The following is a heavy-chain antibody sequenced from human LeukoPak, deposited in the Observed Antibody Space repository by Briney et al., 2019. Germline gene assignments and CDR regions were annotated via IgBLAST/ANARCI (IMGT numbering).Heavy chain of an antibody. Sequence: PGGAVRLSCAACGLIFSHHSLHWVRQAPGKGLVWVSHISFDGGSTSYADSAKGRFTISRDDAKNTVYLQLNSLRVEDTAVYYCARALLGATKPTANRGFDFWGQGTLVPVSS. CDR3: ARALLGATKPTANRGFDF. V-gene: IGHV3-74*01. D-gene: IGHD3-16*01. CDR2: ISFDGGST. J-gene: IGHJ4*02. CDR1: GLIFSHHS.